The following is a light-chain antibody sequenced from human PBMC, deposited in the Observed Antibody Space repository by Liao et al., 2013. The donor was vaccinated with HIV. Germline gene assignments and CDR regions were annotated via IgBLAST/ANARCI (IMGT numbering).Light chain of an antibody. V-gene: IGLV3-1*01. J-gene: IGLJ3*02. CDR2: QDS. CDR3: QAWHNGGV. CDR1: ELGDKY. Sequence: SYELTQPPSVSVSPGQTASITCSGDELGDKYACWYQQKPGQSPVLVIYQDSKRPSGIPERFSGSNSGNTATLTISGTQAMDEADYYCQAWHNGGVFGGGTKLTVL.